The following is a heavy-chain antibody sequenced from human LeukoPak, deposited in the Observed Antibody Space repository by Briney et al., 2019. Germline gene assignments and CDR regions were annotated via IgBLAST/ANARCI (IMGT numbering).Heavy chain of an antibody. D-gene: IGHD6-19*01. Sequence: SETLSLICTVSGGSVSSGTYYWTWIRQPPGQGLEWIGYIYYGGSTNYNPSLKTRVTISVDTSKDQFSLRLTSVSAADTATYYCARVLIAVAGYDYWGQGTQVTVSS. V-gene: IGHV4-61*01. CDR2: IYYGGST. CDR1: GGSVSSGTYY. J-gene: IGHJ4*02. CDR3: ARVLIAVAGYDY.